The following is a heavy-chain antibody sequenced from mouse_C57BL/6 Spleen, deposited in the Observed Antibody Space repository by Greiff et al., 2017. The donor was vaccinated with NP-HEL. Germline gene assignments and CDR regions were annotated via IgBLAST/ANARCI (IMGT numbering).Heavy chain of an antibody. CDR3: ARRGYDYDDAMDY. Sequence: QVQLQQPGAELVKPGASVKMSCKASGYTFTSYWITWVKQSPGQGLEWIGDIYPGSGSTNYNEKFKGKATLTVDTSSSTSYMQLSSLTSEDSAVYYCARRGYDYDDAMDYWGQGTSVTVSS. J-gene: IGHJ4*01. CDR1: GYTFTSYW. D-gene: IGHD2-4*01. CDR2: IYPGSGST. V-gene: IGHV1-55*01.